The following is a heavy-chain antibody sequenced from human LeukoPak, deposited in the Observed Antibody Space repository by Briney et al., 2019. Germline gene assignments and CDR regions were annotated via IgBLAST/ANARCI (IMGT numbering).Heavy chain of an antibody. Sequence: PGGSLRLSCAASGFTVSSNYMSWARQAPGKGLEWVSVIYSGGSTYYADSVKGRFTISRDNSKNTLYLQMNSLRAEDTAVYYCARYYYDSSGYQYYYYYYMDVWGKGTTVTVSS. CDR2: IYSGGST. V-gene: IGHV3-66*02. D-gene: IGHD3-22*01. CDR3: ARYYYDSSGYQYYYYYYMDV. CDR1: GFTVSSNY. J-gene: IGHJ6*03.